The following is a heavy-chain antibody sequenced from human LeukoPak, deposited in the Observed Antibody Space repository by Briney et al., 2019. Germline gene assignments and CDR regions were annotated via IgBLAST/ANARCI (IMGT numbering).Heavy chain of an antibody. D-gene: IGHD4-17*01. V-gene: IGHV1-18*01. Sequence: ASVTVSCRASGYTFTSYGISWVRQAPGQGLEWMGWISAYNGNTNYAQKLQGRVTMTTDTSTSTAYMELRSLRSDDTAVYYCARDTLYGDVPHWGQGTLVTVSS. J-gene: IGHJ4*02. CDR2: ISAYNGNT. CDR3: ARDTLYGDVPH. CDR1: GYTFTSYG.